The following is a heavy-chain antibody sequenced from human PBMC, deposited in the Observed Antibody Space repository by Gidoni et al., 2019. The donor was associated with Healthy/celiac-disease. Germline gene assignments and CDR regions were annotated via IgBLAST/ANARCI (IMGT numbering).Heavy chain of an antibody. CDR2: IYYSGST. V-gene: IGHV4-39*01. CDR1: GGSISSSSYY. J-gene: IGHJ4*02. Sequence: QLQLQESGPGLVKPSETLSLTCTVSGGSISSSSYYWGWIRQPPGKGLEWIGSIYYSGSTYYNPSLKSRVTISVDTSKNQFSLKLSSVTAADTAVYYCARHSKQWLAGNFDYWGQGTLVTVSS. D-gene: IGHD6-19*01. CDR3: ARHSKQWLAGNFDY.